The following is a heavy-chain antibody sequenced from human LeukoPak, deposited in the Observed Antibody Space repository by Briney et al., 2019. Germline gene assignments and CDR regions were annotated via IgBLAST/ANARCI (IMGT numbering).Heavy chain of an antibody. CDR1: GGSISSYY. CDR3: ASRGYSSGWYPY. Sequence: SETLSLTCTVFGGSISSYYWSWIRQPPGKGLEWIGYIYYSGSTNYNPSLKSRVTISVDTSKNQFSLKLSSVTAADTAVYYCASRGYSSGWYPYWGQGTLVTVSS. J-gene: IGHJ4*02. CDR2: IYYSGST. V-gene: IGHV4-59*01. D-gene: IGHD6-19*01.